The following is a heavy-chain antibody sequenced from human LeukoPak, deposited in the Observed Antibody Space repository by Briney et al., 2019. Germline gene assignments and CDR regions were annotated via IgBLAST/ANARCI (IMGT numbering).Heavy chain of an antibody. Sequence: GSSVKVSCKASGGTFSGYAISWVRQAPGQGLEWMGGIIPIFGTANYAQKFQGRVTITADESTSTAYMELSSLRSEDTAVYYCARGLVPAAIGAFDIWGQGTMVTVSS. CDR3: ARGLVPAAIGAFDI. D-gene: IGHD2-2*02. J-gene: IGHJ3*02. V-gene: IGHV1-69*01. CDR1: GGTFSGYA. CDR2: IIPIFGTA.